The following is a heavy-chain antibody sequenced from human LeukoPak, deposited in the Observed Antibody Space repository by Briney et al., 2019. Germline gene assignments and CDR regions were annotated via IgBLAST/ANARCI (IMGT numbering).Heavy chain of an antibody. CDR3: ARLGMDV. V-gene: IGHV4-39*07. CDR1: GGSISSTSYY. CDR2: IYYSGST. J-gene: IGHJ6*02. Sequence: PSETLSLTCTVSGGSISSTSYYWGWIRQPPGKGLEWMGSIYYSGSTYYNPSLKSRVTISVDTSKNQFSLKLSSVTAADTAVYYCARLGMDVWGQGTTVTVSS.